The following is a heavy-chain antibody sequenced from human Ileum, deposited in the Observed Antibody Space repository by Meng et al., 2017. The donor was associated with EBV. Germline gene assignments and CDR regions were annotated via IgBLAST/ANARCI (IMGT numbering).Heavy chain of an antibody. J-gene: IGHJ4*02. CDR2: TYYTSKWYN. Sequence: QVQLQQSGPGLVKPSXTPSLTCDISGDSVSNNKAAWNWIRQSPSRGLEWLGRTYYTSKWYNDYAVSVKSRITINPDTSKNQFSLQLNSMTPEDTAVYYCAREEWNYLGYWGQGTLVTVSS. CDR3: AREEWNYLGY. D-gene: IGHD3-3*01. CDR1: GDSVSNNKAA. V-gene: IGHV6-1*01.